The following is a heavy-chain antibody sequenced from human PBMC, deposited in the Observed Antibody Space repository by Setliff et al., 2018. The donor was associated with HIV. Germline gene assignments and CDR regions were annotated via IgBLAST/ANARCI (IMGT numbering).Heavy chain of an antibody. Sequence: ASETLSLTCTVSGGSISGYYWSWIRQHPGKGLEWIGYIYYSGATYYNPSLKSRVTLSIDTSKNQFSLNLSSVTAADTAVYYCARFDHASIDYWGQGTLVTVSS. D-gene: IGHD2-2*01. J-gene: IGHJ4*02. CDR2: IYYSGAT. V-gene: IGHV4-31*03. CDR3: ARFDHASIDY. CDR1: GGSISGYY.